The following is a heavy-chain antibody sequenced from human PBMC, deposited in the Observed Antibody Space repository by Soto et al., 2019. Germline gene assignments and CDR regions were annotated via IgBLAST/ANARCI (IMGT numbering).Heavy chain of an antibody. J-gene: IGHJ6*02. CDR2: INHSGST. D-gene: IGHD3-10*01. CDR3: ARGAITMVRGVIITRGCIRV. CDR1: GLSFSGYY. V-gene: IGHV4-34*01. Sequence: SETLSLTCAVYGLSFSGYYWNWIRQPPGKGLEWIGEINHSGSTNYNPSLKSRVTISVDTSKNQFSLKLSSVTAADTAVYYCARGAITMVRGVIITRGCIRVWGQGTMVTVSS.